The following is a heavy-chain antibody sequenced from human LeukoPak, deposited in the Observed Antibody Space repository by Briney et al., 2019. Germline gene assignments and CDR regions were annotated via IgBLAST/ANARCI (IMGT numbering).Heavy chain of an antibody. J-gene: IGHJ5*02. Sequence: SETLSLTCTVSGGSISSGGYYWSRIRQHPGKGLEWIGYIYYSGSTYYNPSLKSRVTISVDTSKNQFSLKLSSVTAADTAVYYCARSFTIFGVVGNWFDPWGQGTLVTVSS. D-gene: IGHD3-3*01. CDR2: IYYSGST. V-gene: IGHV4-31*03. CDR1: GGSISSGGYY. CDR3: ARSFTIFGVVGNWFDP.